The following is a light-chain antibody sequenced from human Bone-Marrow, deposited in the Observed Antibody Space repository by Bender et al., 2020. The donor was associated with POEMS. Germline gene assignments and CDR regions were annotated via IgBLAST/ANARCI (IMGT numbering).Light chain of an antibody. CDR2: EDN. CDR3: QVWGSSGDPVV. J-gene: IGLJ3*02. CDR1: QLGDQY. Sequence: SYGLTQPPSVSVSPGHTANITCSGDQLGDQYASWYQLKPGQSPVLVIYEDNKRPSGIPERFSGSNSGNIATLTISGTQALDEADYYCQVWGSSGDPVVFGGGTKLTVL. V-gene: IGLV3-1*01.